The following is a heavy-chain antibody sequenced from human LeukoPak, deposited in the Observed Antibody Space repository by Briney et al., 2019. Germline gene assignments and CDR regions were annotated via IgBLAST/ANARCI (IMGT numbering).Heavy chain of an antibody. CDR3: ATRKDYGDYVDY. CDR2: IYYRGST. CDR1: GGSISSSTHY. V-gene: IGHV4-39*01. J-gene: IGHJ4*02. Sequence: PSETLSLTCTVSGGSISSSTHYWGWIRQPPGKGVEWIGNIYYRGSTYYNPSLKSRVTISVDTSKNQFSLKLSSVTAADTAVYHCATRKDYGDYVDYWGQGTLVTVSS. D-gene: IGHD4-17*01.